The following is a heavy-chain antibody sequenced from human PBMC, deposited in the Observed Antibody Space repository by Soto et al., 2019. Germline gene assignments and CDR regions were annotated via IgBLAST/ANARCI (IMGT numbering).Heavy chain of an antibody. J-gene: IGHJ6*03. CDR1: GGTFSSYT. CDR3: ARDREYSGYDPYYYYYMDV. CDR2: IIPILGIA. Sequence: SVKVSCKASGGTFSSYTISWVRQAPGQGLEWMGRIIPILGIANYAQKFQGRVTITADKSTSTAYMELSSLRSEDTAVYYCARDREYSGYDPYYYYYMDVWGKGTTVTVSS. D-gene: IGHD5-12*01. V-gene: IGHV1-69*04.